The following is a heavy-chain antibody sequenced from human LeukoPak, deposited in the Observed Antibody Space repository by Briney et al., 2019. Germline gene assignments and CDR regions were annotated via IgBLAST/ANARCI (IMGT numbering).Heavy chain of an antibody. CDR1: GGSFSGYY. V-gene: IGHV4-34*01. J-gene: IGHJ6*02. CDR2: INHSGST. D-gene: IGHD6-6*01. Sequence: SETLSLTCAVYGGSFSGYYWSWIRQPPGKGLEWIGEINHSGSTNYNPSLKSRVTISVDTSKNQFSLKLSSVTAADTAVYYCARVHPVSSSSYYYYYGMDVWGQGTTVTVSS. CDR3: ARVHPVSSSSYYYYYGMDV.